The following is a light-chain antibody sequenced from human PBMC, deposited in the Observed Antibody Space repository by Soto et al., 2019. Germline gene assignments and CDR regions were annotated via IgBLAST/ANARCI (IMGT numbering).Light chain of an antibody. Sequence: EIVVTQSPATLSVSPGERVTLSCRASQSVSSSLAWYQQRPGQAPRLLIYDTSTRAAGIAARFSGSGSGTEFTLTISSLQSEDFAVYFCQQYDNWPYTFGQGTKLEIK. V-gene: IGKV3-15*01. CDR2: DTS. CDR3: QQYDNWPYT. CDR1: QSVSSS. J-gene: IGKJ2*01.